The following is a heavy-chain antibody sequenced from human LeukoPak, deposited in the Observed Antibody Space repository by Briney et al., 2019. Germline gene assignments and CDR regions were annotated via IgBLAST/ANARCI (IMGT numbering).Heavy chain of an antibody. CDR1: GFTFSSYG. D-gene: IGHD3-10*01. CDR2: IRYDGSNK. J-gene: IGHJ4*02. V-gene: IGHV3-30*02. Sequence: PGGSLRLSCAASGFTFSSYGMHWVRQAPGKGLEWVAFIRYDGSNKYYADSVKGRFTISRDNSKNTLYLQMNSLRAEDTAVYYCAKDRRPYYYGSGSNWGQGTLVTVSS. CDR3: AKDRRPYYYGSGSN.